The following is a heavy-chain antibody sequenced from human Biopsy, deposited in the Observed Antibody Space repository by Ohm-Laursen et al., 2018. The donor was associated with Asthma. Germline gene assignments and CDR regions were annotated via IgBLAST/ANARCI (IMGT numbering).Heavy chain of an antibody. CDR1: GYTFNSAG. V-gene: IGHV1-18*01. CDR3: ARAVDYSHYYGIDV. J-gene: IGHJ6*02. D-gene: IGHD3-10*01. CDR2: ISVYNGNT. Sequence: ASVKVSCKTSGYTFNSAGFTWVRQAPGQGLEWMGWISVYNGNTKVAQKLQDRVTMITDTSTSTAYMELRSLRSDDTAVYFCARAVDYSHYYGIDVWGQGITVTVS.